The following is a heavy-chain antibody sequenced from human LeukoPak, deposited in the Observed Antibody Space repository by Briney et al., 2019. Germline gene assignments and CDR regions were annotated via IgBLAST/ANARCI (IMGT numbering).Heavy chain of an antibody. CDR2: INPSSGST. Sequence: ASVKVSCKASGYTFTSYYMHWVRQAPGQGLEWMGIINPSSGSTSYAQKFQGRVTMTRDTSTSTVYMELSSLRSEDTAVYYCAREGRGGTIFGVVLNWFDPWGQGTLVTVSS. J-gene: IGHJ5*02. CDR1: GYTFTSYY. CDR3: AREGRGGTIFGVVLNWFDP. V-gene: IGHV1-46*03. D-gene: IGHD3-3*01.